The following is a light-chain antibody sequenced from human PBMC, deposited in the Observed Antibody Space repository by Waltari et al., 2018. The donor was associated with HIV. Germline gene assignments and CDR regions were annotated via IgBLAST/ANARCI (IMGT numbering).Light chain of an antibody. V-gene: IGLV2-14*03. Sequence: SALTQPASVSGSPGQSITISCTGTSSDVGAYDYVSWYQQHPGTVPKLLIYDVYKPPSRISTRFSGSKSGNTASLTISGLQAEDEADYYCASFTSGRLNVFGTGTKVTVL. CDR3: ASFTSGRLNV. CDR2: DVY. CDR1: SSDVGAYDY. J-gene: IGLJ1*01.